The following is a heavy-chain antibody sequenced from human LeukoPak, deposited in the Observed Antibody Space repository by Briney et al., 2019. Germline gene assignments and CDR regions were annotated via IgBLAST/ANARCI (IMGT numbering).Heavy chain of an antibody. CDR1: GFIFSSDE. CDR3: TKERGSY. J-gene: IGHJ4*02. V-gene: IGHV3-48*03. Sequence: QSGGSLRLSCAASGFIFSSDETTWVCQAPGKGLESVSFISSSADTILYADSVKGRFTISRDNGKNALYLQMNSLRAEDTAVYYCTKERGSYWGQGTLVTVSS. CDR2: ISSSADTI.